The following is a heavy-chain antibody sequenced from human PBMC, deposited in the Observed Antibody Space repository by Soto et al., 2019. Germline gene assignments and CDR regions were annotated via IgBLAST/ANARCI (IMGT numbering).Heavy chain of an antibody. CDR1: GGTFSSYA. V-gene: IGHV1-69*13. CDR3: AREWRDIVVVVAATGYYYYGMDV. CDR2: IIPIFGTA. D-gene: IGHD2-15*01. J-gene: IGHJ6*02. Sequence: GASVKVSCKASGGTFSSYAISWVRQAPGQGLEWMGGIIPIFGTANYAQKFQGRVTITADESTSTAYMELSSLRSEDTAVYYCAREWRDIVVVVAATGYYYYGMDVWGQGTTVTVSS.